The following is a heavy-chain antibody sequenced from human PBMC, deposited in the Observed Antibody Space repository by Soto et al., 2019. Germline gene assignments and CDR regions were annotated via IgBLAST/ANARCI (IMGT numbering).Heavy chain of an antibody. D-gene: IGHD3-22*01. CDR1: GYSFTSYW. V-gene: IGHV5-51*01. CDR3: ARSPYYYDSSGYYYNY. Sequence: GESLKIFCKGSGYSFTSYWISWVRQMPGKGLEWMGIIYPGDSDTRYSPSFQGQVTISADKSISTAYLQWSSLKASDTAMYYCARSPYYYDSSGYYYNYWGQGTLVTVSS. J-gene: IGHJ4*02. CDR2: IYPGDSDT.